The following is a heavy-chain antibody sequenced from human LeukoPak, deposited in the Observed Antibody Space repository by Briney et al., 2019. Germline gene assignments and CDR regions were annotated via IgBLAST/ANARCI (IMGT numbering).Heavy chain of an antibody. CDR2: IGSSGDT. D-gene: IGHD2-8*01. V-gene: IGHV3-13*01. CDR3: ARLMAYYFDY. J-gene: IGHJ4*02. Sequence: GGSLRLSCSASGFTFSNYDIHWVRQATGKGLEWVSAIGSSGDTYYIDSVKGRFTISRESAKNSLYLQMNSLRAEDTAVYYCARLMAYYFDYWGQGTLVTVSS. CDR1: GFTFSNYD.